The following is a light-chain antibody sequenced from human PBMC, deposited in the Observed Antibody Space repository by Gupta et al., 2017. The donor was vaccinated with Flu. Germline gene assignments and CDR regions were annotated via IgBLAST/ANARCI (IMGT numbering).Light chain of an antibody. CDR3: QVYDYNSDHPLYV. J-gene: IGLJ1*01. CDR1: NNGSES. V-gene: IGLV3-21*02. CDR2: DDS. Sequence: TATITCVGNNNGSESVNWYQQKPGQAPVVVNYDDSERRKRITGRFSGSRSGNTATLTISRFEAGEGADYFCQVYDYNSDHPLYVFGTGTKVTVL.